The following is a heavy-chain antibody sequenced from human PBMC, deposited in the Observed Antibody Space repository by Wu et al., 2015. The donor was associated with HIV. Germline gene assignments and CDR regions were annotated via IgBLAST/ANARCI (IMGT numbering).Heavy chain of an antibody. J-gene: IGHJ4*02. CDR2: IIPISSTP. V-gene: IGHV1-69*12. CDR1: GGTFSSYA. Sequence: QALLVQFGAEVKKPGSSVRVTCKASGGTFSSYAFSWVRQAPGQGLEWMGGIIPISSTPDYAQKFQGRITITADESTRTTYMELSSLRSEDTAIYFCARDLLWGEDFWGQGTLVTVSS. CDR3: ARDLLWGEDF. D-gene: IGHD2-21*01.